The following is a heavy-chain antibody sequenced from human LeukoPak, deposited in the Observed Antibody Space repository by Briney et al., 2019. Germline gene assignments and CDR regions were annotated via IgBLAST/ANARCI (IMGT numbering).Heavy chain of an antibody. Sequence: GGSLRLSCGASGFTFSNYGMHWVRQAPGKGLEWVAFIRYDGSNKYYADSVKARSTISRDNSKNTLYLQMNSLRAEDTAVYYCAKELRYFDWLPHGYYYYMDVWGKGTTVTISS. CDR1: GFTFSNYG. V-gene: IGHV3-30*02. CDR2: IRYDGSNK. D-gene: IGHD3-9*01. J-gene: IGHJ6*03. CDR3: AKELRYFDWLPHGYYYYMDV.